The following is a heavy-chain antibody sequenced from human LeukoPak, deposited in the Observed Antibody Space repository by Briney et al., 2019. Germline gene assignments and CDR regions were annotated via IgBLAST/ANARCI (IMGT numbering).Heavy chain of an antibody. J-gene: IGHJ6*02. CDR1: GGTFSSYA. D-gene: IGHD6-19*01. CDR3: ARKRTYSSGWSVLYYGMDV. Sequence: GASVKVSCKASGGTFSSYAISWVRQAPGQGLEWMGGIIPIFGTANYAQKFQGRVTITADESTSTAYMELSSLRSEDTAVYYCARKRTYSSGWSVLYYGMDVWGQGTTVTVSS. CDR2: IIPIFGTA. V-gene: IGHV1-69*01.